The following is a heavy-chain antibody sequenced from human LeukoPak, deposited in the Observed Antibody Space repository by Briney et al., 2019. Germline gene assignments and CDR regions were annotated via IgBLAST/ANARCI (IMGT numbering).Heavy chain of an antibody. D-gene: IGHD1-26*01. V-gene: IGHV3-23*01. CDR1: GFTFSSYA. Sequence: GGSLRLSCAVSGFTFSSYAMSWVRQAPGKGLEWVSVIGGSGGSTYYADSVKGRFTISRDNSKNTLYLQMNSLRVEDTAVYYCAKDSIGRELAYFDYWGQGTLVTVSS. J-gene: IGHJ4*02. CDR3: AKDSIGRELAYFDY. CDR2: IGGSGGST.